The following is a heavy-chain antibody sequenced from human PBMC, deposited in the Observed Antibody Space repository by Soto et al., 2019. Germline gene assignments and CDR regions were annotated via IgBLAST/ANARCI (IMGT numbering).Heavy chain of an antibody. CDR2: IIPIFGTA. CDR1: GATFSSYA. Sequence: GASVKVSCKASGATFSSYAISCVRQAPGQGLGWMGGIIPIFGTANYAQKFQGRVTITADESTSTAYMELSSLRSEDTAVYYCVRSIAAEHYYYYGMDVWGQGTTVTVSS. D-gene: IGHD6-6*01. CDR3: VRSIAAEHYYYYGMDV. V-gene: IGHV1-69*13. J-gene: IGHJ6*02.